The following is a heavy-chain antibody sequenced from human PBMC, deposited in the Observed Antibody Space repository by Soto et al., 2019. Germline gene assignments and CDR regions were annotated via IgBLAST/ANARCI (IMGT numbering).Heavy chain of an antibody. D-gene: IGHD5-12*01. CDR1: GFTFSSYW. Sequence: EVQLVESGGGLVQPGGSLRLSCAASGFTFSSYWMSWVRQAPGKGLEWVANIKQDGSEKYYVDSVKGRFTSSRDNAKNSLYLQMNSLSAEDTAVYYCASSDGYNCLDYGGQVSLVTVCS. CDR3: ASSDGYNCLDY. CDR2: IKQDGSEK. J-gene: IGHJ4*02. V-gene: IGHV3-7*01.